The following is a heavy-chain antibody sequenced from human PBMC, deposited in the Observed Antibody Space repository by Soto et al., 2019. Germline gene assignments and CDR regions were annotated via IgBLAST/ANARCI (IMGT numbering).Heavy chain of an antibody. CDR2: INHSGST. Sequence: SETLSLTCAVYGGSFGGYYWSWIRQPPGKGLEWIGEINHSGSTNYNPSLKSRVTISVDTSKNQFSLKLSSVTAADTAVYYCARAGVFSSSWYGDYYYYYGMDVWGQGTTVT. CDR3: ARAGVFSSSWYGDYYYYYGMDV. V-gene: IGHV4-34*01. D-gene: IGHD6-13*01. CDR1: GGSFGGYY. J-gene: IGHJ6*02.